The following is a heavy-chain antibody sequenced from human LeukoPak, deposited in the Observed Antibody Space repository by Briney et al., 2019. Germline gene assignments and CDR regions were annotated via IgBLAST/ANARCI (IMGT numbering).Heavy chain of an antibody. V-gene: IGHV1-24*01. CDR2: FNPEDGEK. CDR1: GYTLTELS. Sequence: ASVKVSCKVSGYTLTELSIHWVRQAPGKGLEWMGGFNPEDGEKIYVQKFQGRVTMTEDTSIDTAYMELSSLRSEDTAMYYCARSPGYCTNGVCYWNQSFDYWGQGTLVTVSS. CDR3: ARSPGYCTNGVCYWNQSFDY. J-gene: IGHJ4*02. D-gene: IGHD2-8*01.